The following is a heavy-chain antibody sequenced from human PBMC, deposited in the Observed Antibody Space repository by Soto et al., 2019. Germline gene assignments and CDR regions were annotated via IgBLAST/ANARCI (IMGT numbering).Heavy chain of an antibody. CDR1: GYTFTSYA. V-gene: IGHV1-3*01. D-gene: IGHD1-7*01. CDR2: INAGNGNT. J-gene: IGHJ6*02. Sequence: ASVKVSCKASGYTFTSYAMHWARQAPGQRLEWMGWINAGNGNTKYSQKFQGRVTITRDTSASTAYMELSSLRSEDTAVYYCARGNWNLGPYYYYGMDVWGQGTTVTVSS. CDR3: ARGNWNLGPYYYYGMDV.